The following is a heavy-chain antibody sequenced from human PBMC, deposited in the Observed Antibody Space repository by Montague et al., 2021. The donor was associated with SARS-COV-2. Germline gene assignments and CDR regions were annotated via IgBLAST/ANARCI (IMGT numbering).Heavy chain of an antibody. V-gene: IGHV4-59*02. J-gene: IGHJ6*01. CDR3: VRADRRDPDTPHLYYYKGMDL. Sequence: SETLSLTCAVYRHSGVAEYWGRMQEHPGERQSRNDYVCRIGRGNYNSSLKSRVTISVDTSKNQVSLNLRSVTAADTAVYFCVRADRRDPDTPHLYYYKGMDLWGQGTTVTVSS. CDR1: RHSGVAEY. D-gene: IGHD2-15*01. CDR2: VCRIGRG.